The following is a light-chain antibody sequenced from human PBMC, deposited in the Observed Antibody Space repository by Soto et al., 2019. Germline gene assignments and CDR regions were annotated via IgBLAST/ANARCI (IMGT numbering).Light chain of an antibody. CDR2: QAS. CDR1: QSVFTW. Sequence: DILLTQSPSTLSASVGDRVTITCRASQSVFTWLAWYQQKPGKAPKVLIYQASSLESGVPSRFSGSGSGTEFTLPISSLQPDDFETYYCQPYHSYLLTLGQGTKVDIK. CDR3: QPYHSYLLT. V-gene: IGKV1-5*03. J-gene: IGKJ1*01.